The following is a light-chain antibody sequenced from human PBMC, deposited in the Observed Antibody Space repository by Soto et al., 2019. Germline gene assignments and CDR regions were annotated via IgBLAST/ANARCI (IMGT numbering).Light chain of an antibody. CDR2: DAS. CDR3: QQRSNWPLLT. Sequence: EIVLTQAPATLSLSPGERDTLSCRASQSVSSYLAWYQQKPGQAPRLLIYDASNRATGIPARFSGSGSGTDFTLTISSLEPEDFAVYYCQQRSNWPLLTFGGGTKVEIK. V-gene: IGKV3-11*01. J-gene: IGKJ4*01. CDR1: QSVSSY.